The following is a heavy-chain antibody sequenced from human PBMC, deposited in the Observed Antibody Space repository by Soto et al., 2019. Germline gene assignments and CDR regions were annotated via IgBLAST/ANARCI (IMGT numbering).Heavy chain of an antibody. D-gene: IGHD6-13*01. CDR1: GLTFSSYG. J-gene: IGHJ6*02. CDR2: IWYDGTNK. V-gene: IGHV3-33*01. CDR3: ARDRGAVAGTRYYYGMDV. Sequence: QVQLVESGGGVVQPGRSLRLSCAASGLTFSSYGMHWVRQAPGKGLEWVAVIWYDGTNKYYADSVKGRFTISRDNSKNTLYLQMNSLRAEDTAVYYCARDRGAVAGTRYYYGMDVWGQGTTVTVSS.